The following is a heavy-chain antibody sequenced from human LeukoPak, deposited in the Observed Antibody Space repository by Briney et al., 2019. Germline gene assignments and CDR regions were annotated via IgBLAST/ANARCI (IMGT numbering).Heavy chain of an antibody. Sequence: SETLSLTCAVYGGSFSGHYWSWIRQPPGKGLEWIGEINLSGSTNYNPSLKSRATISVDTSKNQFSLKLSSVTAADTAVYYCARGGTAIVTPDFNYYYYMDVWGKGTTVTVSS. CDR3: ARGGTAIVTPDFNYYYYMDV. CDR2: INLSGST. V-gene: IGHV4-34*01. J-gene: IGHJ6*03. D-gene: IGHD5-18*01. CDR1: GGSFSGHY.